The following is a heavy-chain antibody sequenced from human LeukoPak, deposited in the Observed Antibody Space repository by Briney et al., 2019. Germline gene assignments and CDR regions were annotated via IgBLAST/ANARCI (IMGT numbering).Heavy chain of an antibody. Sequence: SETLSLTCTVSGGSISSYYWGWIRQPPGKGLEWIGSIYYIGSADYNPSLKSRATISADTSKNQFSLKMSSVTAADTAVYYCAREGGGGYSSGWYFFDYWGQGTLVTVSS. J-gene: IGHJ4*02. D-gene: IGHD6-19*01. V-gene: IGHV4-59*12. CDR3: AREGGGGYSSGWYFFDY. CDR1: GGSISSYY. CDR2: IYYIGSA.